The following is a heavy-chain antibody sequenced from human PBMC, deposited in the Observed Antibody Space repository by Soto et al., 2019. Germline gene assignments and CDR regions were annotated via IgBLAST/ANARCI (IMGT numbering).Heavy chain of an antibody. V-gene: IGHV4-39*01. CDR1: GGSISSSSYY. CDR2: IYYSGST. D-gene: IGHD5-12*01. Sequence: SETLSLTCTVSGGSISSSSYYWGWIRQPPGKGLEWIGSIYYSGSTYYNPSLKSRVTISVDTSKNQFSLKLSSVTAADTAAYYCARWPLYVGIVAYYFDYWGQGTLVTVSS. CDR3: ARWPLYVGIVAYYFDY. J-gene: IGHJ4*02.